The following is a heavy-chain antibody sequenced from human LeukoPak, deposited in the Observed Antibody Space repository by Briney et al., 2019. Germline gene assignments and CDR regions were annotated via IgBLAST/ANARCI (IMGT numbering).Heavy chain of an antibody. CDR3: ARRGDYCSGGSRYPWWFDP. D-gene: IGHD2-15*01. CDR2: ISSSSSYI. CDR1: GFTFSSYS. J-gene: IGHJ5*02. Sequence: GGSLRLSCAASGFTFSSYSMNWVRQAPGKGLEWVSSISSSSSYIYYADSVKGRFTISRDNAKNSLYLQMNSLRAEDTAVYYCARRGDYCSGGSRYPWWFDPWGQGTLVTVSS. V-gene: IGHV3-21*01.